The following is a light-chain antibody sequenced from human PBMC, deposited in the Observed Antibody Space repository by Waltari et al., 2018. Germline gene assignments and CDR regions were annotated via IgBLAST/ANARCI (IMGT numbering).Light chain of an antibody. V-gene: IGLV1-47*01. Sequence: QSVVTQPPSASGTPGQRVTISCSGRRSNIGNHYVSWYQQLPGTAPKLFIHRNNQRPSGVPDRFSGSKSGNSASLAISDLRSEDEADYYCAVWDDALSGAVFGGGTKLTVL. CDR1: RSNIGNHY. CDR3: AVWDDALSGAV. CDR2: RNN. J-gene: IGLJ3*02.